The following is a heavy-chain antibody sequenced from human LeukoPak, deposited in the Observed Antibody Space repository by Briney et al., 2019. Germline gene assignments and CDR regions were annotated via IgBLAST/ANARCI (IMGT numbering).Heavy chain of an antibody. CDR1: GYTFTSYY. J-gene: IGHJ3*02. V-gene: IGHV1-46*01. CDR2: INPSGGST. D-gene: IGHD4-17*01. Sequence: ASVKVSCKASGYTFTSYYMHWMRQAPGQGLEWMGIINPSGGSTSYAQKFQGRVTMTRDTSTSTVYMELSSLRSEDTVIYYCARTVTTGNDAFDIWSQGTMVTVSS. CDR3: ARTVTTGNDAFDI.